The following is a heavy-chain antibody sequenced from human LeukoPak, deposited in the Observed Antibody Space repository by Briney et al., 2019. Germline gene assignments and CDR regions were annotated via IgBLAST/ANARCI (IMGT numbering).Heavy chain of an antibody. CDR1: GGSISSYY. Sequence: SETLSLTCTVSGGSISSYYWSWIRQPPGKGLEWIGYIYYSGNTNYNPSLKSRVTISVDTSKNQFSLKLTSVTAADTAVYYCAKDRRQCSGGTCNSYYYYGMDVWGQGTTVTVSS. D-gene: IGHD2-15*01. CDR2: IYYSGNT. J-gene: IGHJ6*02. CDR3: AKDRRQCSGGTCNSYYYYGMDV. V-gene: IGHV4-59*01.